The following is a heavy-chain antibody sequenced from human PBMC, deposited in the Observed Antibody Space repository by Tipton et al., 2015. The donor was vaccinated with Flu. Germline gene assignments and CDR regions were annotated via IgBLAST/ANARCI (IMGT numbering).Heavy chain of an antibody. CDR3: AKDPAAALLYYFDY. J-gene: IGHJ4*02. D-gene: IGHD6-13*01. CDR1: GFTFSSYG. V-gene: IGHV3-30*18. Sequence: SLRLSCAASGFTFSSYGMHRVRQAPGKGLEWVAVISYDGSNKYYADSVKGRFTISRDNSKNTLYLQMNSLRAEDTAVYYCAKDPAAALLYYFDYWGQGTLVTVSS. CDR2: ISYDGSNK.